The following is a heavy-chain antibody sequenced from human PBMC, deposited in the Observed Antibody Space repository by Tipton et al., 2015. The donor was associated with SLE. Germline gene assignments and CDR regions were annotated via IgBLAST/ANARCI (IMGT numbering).Heavy chain of an antibody. J-gene: IGHJ6*03. CDR2: VYSSGFS. V-gene: IGHV4-34*11. Sequence: TLSLTCAVYGGSFSGYYWSWIRQPPGKGLEWVGYVYSSGFSDYNPSLRSRVTISLDTSKNQFSLRLSSATAADTAVYYCARTGAYSNFYYYYYMDVWGEGTTVTVSS. D-gene: IGHD4-11*01. CDR3: ARTGAYSNFYYYYYMDV. CDR1: GGSFSGYY.